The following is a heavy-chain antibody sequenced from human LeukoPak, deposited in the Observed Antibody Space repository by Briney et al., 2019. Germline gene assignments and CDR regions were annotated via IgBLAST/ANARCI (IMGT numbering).Heavy chain of an antibody. Sequence: SETLSLTCTVSGYSISTGYYWDWIRQPPGKGLAWIGTFYHGGSAYYNPSLKSRVTISVDTSKNQFSLKLSSVTAADTAVYYCAREERMRWFDPWGQGTLVTVSS. J-gene: IGHJ5*02. CDR1: GYSISTGYY. CDR2: FYHGGSA. CDR3: AREERMRWFDP. V-gene: IGHV4-38-2*02. D-gene: IGHD1-1*01.